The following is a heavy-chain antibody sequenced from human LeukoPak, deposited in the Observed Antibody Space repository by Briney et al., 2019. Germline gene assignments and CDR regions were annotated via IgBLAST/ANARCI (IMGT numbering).Heavy chain of an antibody. V-gene: IGHV1-8*02. CDR1: GCTLTSYD. J-gene: IGHJ4*02. CDR3: ARVSRSGSDYNADFDY. Sequence: ASVTVSCKASGCTLTSYDINWVRQATGQGLEWMGWMNPKSADTGYAQKFQGRVTMTRNTSISTAYMELSSLRSEDTAVYYCARVSRSGSDYNADFDYWGQGTLVTVSS. CDR2: MNPKSADT. D-gene: IGHD3-10*01.